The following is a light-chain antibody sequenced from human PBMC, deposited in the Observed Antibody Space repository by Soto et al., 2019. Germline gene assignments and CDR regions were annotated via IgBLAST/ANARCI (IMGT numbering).Light chain of an antibody. CDR1: ENIIQH. J-gene: IGKJ1*01. CDR2: GAS. Sequence: DIQMTQSPSSLSASLGDRVTITCRASENIIQHLNWYQQKPGKVPRLLVYGASRFETGVPSRFSASGFGTEFTLTIRGLQSEDLATYYCQHSYTAPWTFGQGTKV. CDR3: QHSYTAPWT. V-gene: IGKV1-39*01.